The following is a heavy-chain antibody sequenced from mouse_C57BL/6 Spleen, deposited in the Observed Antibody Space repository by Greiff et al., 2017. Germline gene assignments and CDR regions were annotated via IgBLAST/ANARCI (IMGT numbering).Heavy chain of an antibody. D-gene: IGHD3-2*02. CDR3: ARDRSGYGY. CDR1: GFTFSSYT. Sequence: DVKLVESGGGLVKPGGSLKLSCAASGFTFSSYTMSWVRQTPEKRLEWVATLSGGGGNTYYPDSVKGRFTISRDNAKNTLYLQMSSMRSEDTALYYCARDRSGYGYWGQGTTLTVSS. CDR2: LSGGGGNT. J-gene: IGHJ2*01. V-gene: IGHV5-9*01.